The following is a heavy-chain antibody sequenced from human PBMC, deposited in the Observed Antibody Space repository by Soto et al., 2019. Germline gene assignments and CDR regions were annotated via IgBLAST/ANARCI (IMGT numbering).Heavy chain of an antibody. V-gene: IGHV4-34*01. D-gene: IGHD2-21*01. J-gene: IGHJ5*02. CDR3: ARGRGDFDA. Sequence: SDTLSLTCAVYGASLSDNYCNWLRQPPGKGLDWIGEINHSGNTNYNPSLRSRVTISIDTSKNQLSLNLRSVSAADTAVYYCARGRGDFDAWCQGTPDTVS. CDR1: GASLSDNY. CDR2: INHSGNT.